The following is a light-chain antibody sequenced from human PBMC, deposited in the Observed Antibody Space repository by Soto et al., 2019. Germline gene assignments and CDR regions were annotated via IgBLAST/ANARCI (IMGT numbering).Light chain of an antibody. CDR3: QQSFSSPFT. J-gene: IGKJ3*01. CDR2: AAS. CDR1: QRIRSH. Sequence: DIQMTQSPSSLSASVGDRVSITCRASQRIRSHLNWYQHKPGKAPKVLIYAASSLQGGVPSRFSGSGSGTDFTLTIMSLQPEDFATYYCQQSFSSPFTFGPGTKVDVK. V-gene: IGKV1-39*01.